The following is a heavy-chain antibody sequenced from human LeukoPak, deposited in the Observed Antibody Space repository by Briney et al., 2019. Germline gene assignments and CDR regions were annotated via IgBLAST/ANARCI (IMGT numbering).Heavy chain of an antibody. Sequence: GSLRLSCAASGFTFSSSWMQWVRQAPGQGLVWVSRINSDESVTTYTNSVKGRFTISRDNAKNTLYLQMNSLRAEDTAMYYCVRSRFTTSSFDYWGQGTLVTASS. CDR1: GFTFSSSW. CDR2: INSDESVT. CDR3: VRSRFTTSSFDY. V-gene: IGHV3-74*03. J-gene: IGHJ4*02. D-gene: IGHD2-2*01.